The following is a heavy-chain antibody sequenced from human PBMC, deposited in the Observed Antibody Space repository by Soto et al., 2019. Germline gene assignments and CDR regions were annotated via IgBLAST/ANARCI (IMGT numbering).Heavy chain of an antibody. D-gene: IGHD3-3*01. Sequence: GGSLRLSCEVSGFRFSSYGMHWVRQAPGKGLEWVAVISYDGSNKYYADSVKGRFTISRDNSKNTLYLQMNSLRAEDTAVYYRAKESFYDFWTPGPWGQGTLVTVSS. CDR2: ISYDGSNK. CDR3: AKESFYDFWTPGP. V-gene: IGHV3-30*18. CDR1: GFRFSSYG. J-gene: IGHJ5*02.